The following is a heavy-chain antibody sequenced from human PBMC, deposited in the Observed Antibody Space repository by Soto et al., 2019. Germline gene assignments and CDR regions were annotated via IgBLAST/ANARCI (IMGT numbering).Heavy chain of an antibody. CDR3: ARGGLLWFGEPATIEY. V-gene: IGHV4-59*01. Sequence: PSETLSLTCTVSGGSISSYYWSWIRQPPGKGLEWIGYIYYSGSTNYNPSLKSRVTISVDTSKNQFSLKLSSVTAADTAVYYCARGGLLWFGEPATIEYWGQGTLVTV. D-gene: IGHD3-10*01. J-gene: IGHJ4*02. CDR2: IYYSGST. CDR1: GGSISSYY.